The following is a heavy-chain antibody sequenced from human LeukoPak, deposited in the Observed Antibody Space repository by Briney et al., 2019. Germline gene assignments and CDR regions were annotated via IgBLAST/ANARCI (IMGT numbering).Heavy chain of an antibody. CDR1: GGSFSGYY. CDR2: INHSGST. J-gene: IGHJ6*02. D-gene: IGHD1-1*01. CDR3: ARGSGRMEGMDV. Sequence: SSETLSLTCAVYGGSFSGYYWSWIRQPPGKGLEWIGEINHSGSTNYNPSLKSRVTISVDTFKNQFSLKLSSVAAADTAVYYCARGSGRMEGMDVWGQGTTVTVSS. V-gene: IGHV4-34*01.